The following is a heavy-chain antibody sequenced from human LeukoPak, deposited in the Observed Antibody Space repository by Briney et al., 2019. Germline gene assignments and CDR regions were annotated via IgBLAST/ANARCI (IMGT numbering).Heavy chain of an antibody. CDR2: IKSNADGGTP. D-gene: IGHD2/OR15-2a*01. CDR1: GFTFSSYA. CDR3: TTFYHEYSPY. Sequence: GGSLRLSCAASGFTFSSYAMSWVRQAPGKGLEWVGRIKSNADGGTPDYAAPARGRFTISRDDSKNTLYLQMNSLKTEDTAVYYCTTFYHEYSPYWGRGTLVTVSS. V-gene: IGHV3-15*01. J-gene: IGHJ4*02.